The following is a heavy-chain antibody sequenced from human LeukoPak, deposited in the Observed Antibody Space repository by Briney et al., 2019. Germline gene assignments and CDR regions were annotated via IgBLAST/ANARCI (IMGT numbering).Heavy chain of an antibody. CDR1: GYTFTSYG. CDR2: ISAYNGNT. J-gene: IGHJ4*02. Sequence: ASVKVSCKASGYTFTSYGISWVRQAPGQGLEWMGWISAYNGNTNYAQKLQGRVTMTTDTPTSTAYMELRSLRSDDTAVYYCAREMATAMGYYFGYWGQGTLVTVSS. D-gene: IGHD5-18*01. CDR3: AREMATAMGYYFGY. V-gene: IGHV1-18*01.